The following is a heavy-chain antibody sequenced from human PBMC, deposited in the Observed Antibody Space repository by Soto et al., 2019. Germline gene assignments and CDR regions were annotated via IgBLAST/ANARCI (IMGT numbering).Heavy chain of an antibody. V-gene: IGHV4-59*10. CDR3: ARGMTPPGAPAWYYFDS. Sequence: WETLSLTCTVYGASITGTSYWSWIRQPAGKGLEWIGRFSLSGTTNYNPSLRSRVTMSADVSKNQFSLRLTSVTTADTALYYCARGMTPPGAPAWYYFDSSGQATLVSLS. D-gene: IGHD2-8*02. J-gene: IGHJ4*02. CDR2: FSLSGTT. CDR1: GASITGTSY.